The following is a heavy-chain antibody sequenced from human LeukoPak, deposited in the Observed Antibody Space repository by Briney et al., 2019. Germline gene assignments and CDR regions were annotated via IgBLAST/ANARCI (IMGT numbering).Heavy chain of an antibody. CDR3: ARGQGSHRGITMVPSYYGMDV. Sequence: PSETLSLTCTVSGGSISTYYWSWIRQPPGKGLEWIGNVHVHHGGRTSYNPSLKSRVTISADTSKNQLSLKLSSVTAADTAVYYCARGQGSHRGITMVPSYYGMDVWGQGTTVTVSS. CDR1: GGSISTYY. D-gene: IGHD3-10*01. V-gene: IGHV4-59*12. CDR2: VHVHHGGRT. J-gene: IGHJ6*02.